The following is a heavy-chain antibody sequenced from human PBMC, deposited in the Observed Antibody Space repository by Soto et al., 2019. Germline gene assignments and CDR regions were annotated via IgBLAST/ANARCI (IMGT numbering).Heavy chain of an antibody. V-gene: IGHV1-3*01. CDR1: GYTFTSYA. CDR3: ARDRTIESHFDY. CDR2: INAGNGNT. J-gene: IGHJ4*02. D-gene: IGHD2-15*01. Sequence: ASVKVSCKASGYTFTSYAMHWVRQAPGQRLEWMGWINAGNGNTKYSQEFQGRVTITRDTSASTAYMELSSLRSEDTAVYYCARDRTIESHFDYWGQGTLVTVSS.